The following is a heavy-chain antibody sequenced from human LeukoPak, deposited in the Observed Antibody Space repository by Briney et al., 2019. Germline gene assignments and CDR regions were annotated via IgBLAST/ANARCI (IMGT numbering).Heavy chain of an antibody. J-gene: IGHJ3*02. Sequence: PGGSLKLSCAASGFTFRGSAMHWVRQASGKGLEWVGRIRSKANSYATAYAASVKGRFTISRDDSKNTAYLQMNGLKTEDTAVYYCTRNIVVVPAAFDAFDIWGQGTMVTVSS. CDR1: GFTFRGSA. CDR3: TRNIVVVPAAFDAFDI. D-gene: IGHD2-2*01. CDR2: IRSKANSYAT. V-gene: IGHV3-73*01.